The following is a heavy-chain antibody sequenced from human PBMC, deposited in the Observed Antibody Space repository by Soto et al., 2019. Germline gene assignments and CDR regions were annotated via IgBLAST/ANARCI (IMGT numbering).Heavy chain of an antibody. Sequence: PGGSLRLSCAVSGFTFSDYWLDWIRQAPGKGLEWVANIKPDGSAKRYVDSVEGRFTISRDNAQNSLFLQMNNLRAEDTAVYYCVRDGGNSGYDLLDCWGQGTLVTVSS. CDR3: VRDGGNSGYDLLDC. D-gene: IGHD5-12*01. J-gene: IGHJ4*02. CDR1: GFTFSDYW. V-gene: IGHV3-7*03. CDR2: IKPDGSAK.